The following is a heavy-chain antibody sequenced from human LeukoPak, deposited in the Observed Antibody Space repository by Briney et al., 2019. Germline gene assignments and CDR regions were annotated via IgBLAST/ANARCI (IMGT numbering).Heavy chain of an antibody. D-gene: IGHD6-19*01. V-gene: IGHV1-2*02. CDR2: INPNSGGT. CDR3: ARDFFGQWLVQNLNWFDP. CDR1: GYTFTGYY. J-gene: IGHJ5*02. Sequence: ASVKVSCKASGYTFTGYYMHWVRQAPGQGLEWMGWINPNSGGTNYAQKFQGRVTMTRDTSISTAYMEPSRLRSDDTAVYYCARDFFGQWLVQNLNWFDPWGQGTLVTVSS.